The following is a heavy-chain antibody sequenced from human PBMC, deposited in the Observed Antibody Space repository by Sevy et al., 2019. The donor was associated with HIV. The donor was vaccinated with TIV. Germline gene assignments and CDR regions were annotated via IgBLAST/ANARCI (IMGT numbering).Heavy chain of an antibody. CDR2: VYYSGST. D-gene: IGHD2-8*01. J-gene: IGHJ4*02. Sequence: SETLSLTCTVSGGSISSSSYYWGWIRQPPGKGLEWIGSVYYSGSTYYNPSLKSRVTISEDTSENQLSLKLSSVTAAETAVYYGARQKAKYCGNGLCYRFDHWGQGILVTVSS. CDR3: ARQKAKYCGNGLCYRFDH. CDR1: GGSISSSSYY. V-gene: IGHV4-39*01.